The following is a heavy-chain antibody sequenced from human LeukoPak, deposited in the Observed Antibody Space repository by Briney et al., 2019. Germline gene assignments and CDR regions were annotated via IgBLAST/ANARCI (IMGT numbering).Heavy chain of an antibody. D-gene: IGHD4-17*01. CDR3: ARGDYHSKFDY. Sequence: QAGGSLRLSCAASGFTFSSYSMNWVRQAPGKGLEWVSVISGFGDTYYADSVKGRFTISRDNSKNTLYLQMNSLRAEDTAVYYCARGDYHSKFDYWGQGTLVTVSS. V-gene: IGHV3-53*01. J-gene: IGHJ4*02. CDR1: GFTFSSYS. CDR2: ISGFGDT.